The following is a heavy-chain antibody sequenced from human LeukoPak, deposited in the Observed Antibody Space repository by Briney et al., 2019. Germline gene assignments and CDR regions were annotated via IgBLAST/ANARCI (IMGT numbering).Heavy chain of an antibody. CDR1: GGTFSSYA. CDR3: AGGEYCSGGSCYAGFDY. J-gene: IGHJ4*02. D-gene: IGHD2-15*01. V-gene: IGHV1-69*01. CDR2: IIPIFGTA. Sequence: SVKLSCKASGGTFSSYAISWVRQAPGQGLEWMGGIIPIFGTANYAQKFQGRVTITADESTSTAYMELSSLRSEDTAVYYCAGGEYCSGGSCYAGFDYWGQGTLVTVSS.